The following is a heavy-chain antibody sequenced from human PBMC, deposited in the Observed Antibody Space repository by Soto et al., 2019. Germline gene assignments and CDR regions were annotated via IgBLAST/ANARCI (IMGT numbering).Heavy chain of an antibody. CDR3: ARRYGGNFDY. CDR2: IYYSGST. Sequence: SETLSLTCPFSGGSISSYYWSWIRQPPGKGLEWIGYIYYSGSTNYNPSLKSRVTISVDTSKNQFSLKVSSVTAADTAVYYCARRYGGNFDYWGQGTLVTVSS. V-gene: IGHV4-59*01. D-gene: IGHD1-26*01. CDR1: GGSISSYY. J-gene: IGHJ4*02.